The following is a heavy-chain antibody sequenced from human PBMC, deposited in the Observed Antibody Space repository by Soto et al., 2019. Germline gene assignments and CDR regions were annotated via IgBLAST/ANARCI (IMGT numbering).Heavy chain of an antibody. D-gene: IGHD2-8*02. CDR2: ISYDGNNN. Sequence: QVQLVDSGGGVVQPGRSLRLSCAASGFTFSSYAIHWVRQGPGKGLEWVAVISYDGNNNFYADSVKGRFTISRDDSKNTVCLEMNSLRDEDTAAYCCGRDEHPWSSGVCLHSWVDPCGQGTLVTVSS. CDR1: GFTFSSYA. V-gene: IGHV3-30*03. J-gene: IGHJ5*02. CDR3: GRDEHPWSSGVCLHSWVDP.